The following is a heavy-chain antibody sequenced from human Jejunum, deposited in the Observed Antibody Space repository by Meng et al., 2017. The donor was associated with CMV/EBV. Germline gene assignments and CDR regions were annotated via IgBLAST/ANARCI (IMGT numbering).Heavy chain of an antibody. D-gene: IGHD2-2*01. J-gene: IGHJ4*02. V-gene: IGHV1-18*01. Sequence: CKASADTFSDYAFSWVRQAPGQGLEWMGWISPQYGNTNFAQKFQGRLSMTTETSTYTAYMELRSLRSDDTAVYYCATSQRGKFFFQYWGQGTLVTVSS. CDR1: ADTFSDYA. CDR2: ISPQYGNT. CDR3: ATSQRGKFFFQY.